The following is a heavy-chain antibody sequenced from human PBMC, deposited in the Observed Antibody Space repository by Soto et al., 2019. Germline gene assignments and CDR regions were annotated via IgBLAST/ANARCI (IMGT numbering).Heavy chain of an antibody. CDR1: GFTFSDYY. CDR2: ISSSGSTI. CDR3: AGVAGGGSSGYGGDYMDV. J-gene: IGHJ6*03. D-gene: IGHD5-12*01. Sequence: GGSLRLSCAASGFTFSDYYMSWIRQAPGKGLEWVSYISSSGSTIYYADSVKGRFTISRDNAKNSLYLQMNSLRAEDTAVYYCAGVAGGGSSGYGGDYMDVWGKGTTVTVSS. V-gene: IGHV3-11*01.